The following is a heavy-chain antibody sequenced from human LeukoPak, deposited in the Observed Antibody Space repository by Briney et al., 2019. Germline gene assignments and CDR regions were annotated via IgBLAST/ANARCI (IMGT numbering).Heavy chain of an antibody. Sequence: GGSLRLSCAASGFTFSNYGMHWVRQAPGKGLEWVAVIWYDGSNKYYADSVKGRFTISRDNSKNTLYLQMHSLRAEDTSVYYCAREDGDGLDYWGQGTLVTVSS. J-gene: IGHJ4*02. D-gene: IGHD5-24*01. V-gene: IGHV3-33*01. CDR1: GFTFSNYG. CDR3: AREDGDGLDY. CDR2: IWYDGSNK.